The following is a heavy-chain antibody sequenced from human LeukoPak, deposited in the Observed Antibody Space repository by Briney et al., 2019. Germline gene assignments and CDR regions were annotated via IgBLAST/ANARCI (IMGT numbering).Heavy chain of an antibody. CDR1: GYSISSGYY. J-gene: IGHJ5*02. CDR3: ARDGGIVLVVYATTGFDP. V-gene: IGHV4-38-2*02. Sequence: SETLSLTCTVSGYSISSGYYWGWIRQPPGKGLEWIGSIYHSGSTYYNPSLKSRVTISVDTSKNQFSLKLSSVTAADTAVYYCARDGGIVLVVYATTGFDPWGQGTLVTVSS. CDR2: IYHSGST. D-gene: IGHD2-8*01.